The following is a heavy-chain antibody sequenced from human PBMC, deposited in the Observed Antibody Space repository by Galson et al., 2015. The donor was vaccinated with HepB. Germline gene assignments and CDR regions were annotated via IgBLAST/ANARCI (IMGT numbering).Heavy chain of an antibody. J-gene: IGHJ4*02. CDR3: ARALRSSGWYGSFDY. CDR1: GDSVSSNSAA. D-gene: IGHD6-19*01. Sequence: CAISGDSVSSNSAAWNWIRQSPSRGLEWLGRTYYRSKWYNDYAVSVKSRITINPDTSKNQFSLQLNSVTPEDTAVYYCARALRSSGWYGSFDYWGQGTLVTVSS. V-gene: IGHV6-1*01. CDR2: TYYRSKWYN.